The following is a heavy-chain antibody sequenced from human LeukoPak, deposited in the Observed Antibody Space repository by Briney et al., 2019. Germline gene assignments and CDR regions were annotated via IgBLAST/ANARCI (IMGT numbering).Heavy chain of an antibody. Sequence: GGSLRLSCAASGFTFISYSMHWVRQAPGKGLEWVAVIWYDGSNKYYADSVKGRFTISRDNSKNTLYLQMNSLRAEDTAVYYCARDPRTYYDFWSGYDYYYGMDVWGQGTTVTVSS. CDR3: ARDPRTYYDFWSGYDYYYGMDV. V-gene: IGHV3-33*08. CDR1: GFTFISYS. J-gene: IGHJ6*02. CDR2: IWYDGSNK. D-gene: IGHD3-3*01.